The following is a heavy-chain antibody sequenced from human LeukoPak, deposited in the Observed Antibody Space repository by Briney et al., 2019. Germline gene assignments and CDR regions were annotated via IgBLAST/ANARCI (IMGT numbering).Heavy chain of an antibody. J-gene: IGHJ4*02. Sequence: SETLSLTCTVSGYAISSGYYWGWIRQPPGKGLEWIGSIYHSGSTYYNPSLKSRVTISVDTSKNQFSLKLSSLTAADTAVYYCARGDTYYDFWSGYRYLDYWGQGTLVTVSS. V-gene: IGHV4-38-2*02. CDR2: IYHSGST. CDR3: ARGDTYYDFWSGYRYLDY. D-gene: IGHD3-3*01. CDR1: GYAISSGYY.